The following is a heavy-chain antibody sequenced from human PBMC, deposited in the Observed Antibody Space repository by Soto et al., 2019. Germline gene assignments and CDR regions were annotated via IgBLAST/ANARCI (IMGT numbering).Heavy chain of an antibody. CDR3: ARGRVRGVIRY. CDR2: INHSGST. J-gene: IGHJ4*02. Sequence: SETLSLTCAVYGGSFSGYYWSWIRQPPGKGLEWIGEINHSGSTNYNPSLKSRVTISVDTSKNQSSLKLSSVTAADTAVYYCARGRVRGVIRYWGQGTLVTVSS. D-gene: IGHD3-10*01. V-gene: IGHV4-34*01. CDR1: GGSFSGYY.